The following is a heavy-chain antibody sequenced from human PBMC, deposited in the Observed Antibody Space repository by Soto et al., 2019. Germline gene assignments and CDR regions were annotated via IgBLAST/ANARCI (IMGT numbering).Heavy chain of an antibody. CDR2: IIPISGTA. D-gene: IGHD2-2*01. CDR3: ARSQGSRTSLEIYYYYYYGMDV. V-gene: IGHV1-69*01. Sequence: QVQLVQSGAEVKKPGSSVKVSCKASGGTFSSYAISWVRRAPGQGLEWMGGIIPISGTANYAQKFQGRVTITADESTSTAYMELSSLRSEDTAVYYCARSQGSRTSLEIYYYYYYGMDVWGQGTTVTVSS. CDR1: GGTFSSYA. J-gene: IGHJ6*02.